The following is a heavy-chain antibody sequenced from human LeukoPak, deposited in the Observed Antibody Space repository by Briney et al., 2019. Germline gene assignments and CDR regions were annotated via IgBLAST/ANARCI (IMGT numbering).Heavy chain of an antibody. D-gene: IGHD5-18*01. V-gene: IGHV3-7*01. J-gene: IGHJ4*02. CDR3: ATSLDAAMNT. Sequence: PGGSLRLSCEASGFTFGTYWMTWVRQAPGKGLEWLANIRYDGGLKFYAASVKGRFTISRDNARNSLFLQMNSLRAEDTAVYYCATSLDAAMNTGGQGILVTVSS. CDR2: IRYDGGLK. CDR1: GFTFGTYW.